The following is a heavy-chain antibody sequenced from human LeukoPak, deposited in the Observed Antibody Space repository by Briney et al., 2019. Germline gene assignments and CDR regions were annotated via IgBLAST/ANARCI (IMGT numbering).Heavy chain of an antibody. CDR1: GGSISSYY. J-gene: IGHJ4*02. V-gene: IGHV4-59*01. Sequence: PSETLSLTCTVSGGSISSYYWSWIRQPPGNGLEWIGYIYYSGSTNYNPSLKSRVTISVDTSKNQFSLKLSSVTAADTAVYYCARDSSYDSSGYYDYWGQGTLVTVSS. CDR3: ARDSSYDSSGYYDY. CDR2: IYYSGST. D-gene: IGHD3-22*01.